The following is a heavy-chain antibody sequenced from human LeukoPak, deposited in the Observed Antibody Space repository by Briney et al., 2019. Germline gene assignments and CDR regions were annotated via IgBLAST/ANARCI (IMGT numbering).Heavy chain of an antibody. V-gene: IGHV3-48*02. J-gene: IGHJ4*02. CDR1: GFTFSSHS. CDR2: ISSSSDTI. CDR3: ARSGYHTFDY. D-gene: IGHD5-12*01. Sequence: GGSLRLSCAASGFTFSSHSMNWVRQAPGKGLESVSSISSSSDTIYYADSVKGRFTISRDNAKNSLYLQMDSLRDEDAAVYYCARSGYHTFDYWGQGSLVTVSS.